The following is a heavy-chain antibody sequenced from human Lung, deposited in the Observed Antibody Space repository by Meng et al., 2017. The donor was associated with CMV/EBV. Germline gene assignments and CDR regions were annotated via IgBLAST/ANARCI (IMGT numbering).Heavy chain of an antibody. D-gene: IGHD6-19*01. V-gene: IGHV3-21*01. J-gene: IGHJ4*02. CDR1: GFNFRTYS. CDR2: ISSSSTYI. Sequence: GGSXRLXCAASGFNFRTYSMNWVRQAPGKGLEWVSSISSSSTYIYYADSVKGRFTISRDNAKNSLYLQMNSLGAEDTAVYYCARETGSSGWYGPGYWGQGXLVTVSS. CDR3: ARETGSSGWYGPGY.